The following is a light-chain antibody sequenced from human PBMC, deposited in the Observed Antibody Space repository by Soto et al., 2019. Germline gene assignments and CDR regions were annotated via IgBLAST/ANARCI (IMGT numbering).Light chain of an antibody. CDR3: AAWDDSLSDAV. CDR1: SSNIGSNY. J-gene: IGLJ7*01. V-gene: IGLV1-47*01. Sequence: QPVLTQPPSASGTPGQRVTISCSGSSSNIGSNYVYWYQQLPGTAPKLLIYRNNQRPSGVPDRFSGSKSGTSASLAISGLRSEDEADYYCAAWDDSLSDAVFGGGTQLTVL. CDR2: RNN.